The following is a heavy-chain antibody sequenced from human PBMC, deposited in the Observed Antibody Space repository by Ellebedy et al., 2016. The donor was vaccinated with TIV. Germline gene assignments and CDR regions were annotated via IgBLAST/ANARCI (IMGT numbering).Heavy chain of an antibody. CDR3: ARVEGYCSGGSCYSAHLFDY. CDR2: INHSGST. J-gene: IGHJ4*02. V-gene: IGHV4-34*01. CDR1: GGSISSYY. Sequence: MPSETLSLTCTVSGGSISSYYWSWIRQPPGKGLEWIGEINHSGSTNYNPSLKSRVTISVDTSKNQFSLKLSSVTAADTAVYYCARVEGYCSGGSCYSAHLFDYWGQGTLVTVSS. D-gene: IGHD2-15*01.